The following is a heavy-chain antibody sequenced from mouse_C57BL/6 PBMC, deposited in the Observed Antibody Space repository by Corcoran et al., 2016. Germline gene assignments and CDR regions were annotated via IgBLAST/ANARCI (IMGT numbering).Heavy chain of an antibody. J-gene: IGHJ4*01. D-gene: IGHD2-4*01. CDR1: GYTFTTYG. Sequence: QIQLVQSGPELKKPGETVKISCKASGYTFTTYGMSWVKQAPGKGLKWMGWINTYSGVPTYADDFKGRFAFSLETSASTAYLQINNLKNEDTATYFCARRGLDYYAMDYWGQGTSVTVSS. CDR3: ARRGLDYYAMDY. V-gene: IGHV9-3*01. CDR2: INTYSGVP.